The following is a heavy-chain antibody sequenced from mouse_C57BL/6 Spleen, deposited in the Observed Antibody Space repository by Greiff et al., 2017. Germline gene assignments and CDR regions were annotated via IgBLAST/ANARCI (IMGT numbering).Heavy chain of an antibody. D-gene: IGHD2-2*01. Sequence: VQLQQPGAELVRPGSSVKLSCKASGYTFTSYWMDWVKQRPGQGLEWIGNIYPSDSETHYNQKFKDKATLTVDKSSSTAYMQLSSLTSEDSAVYYCAREGYGYYYAMDYWGQGTSVTVSS. CDR1: GYTFTSYW. V-gene: IGHV1-61*01. CDR3: AREGYGYYYAMDY. CDR2: IYPSDSET. J-gene: IGHJ4*01.